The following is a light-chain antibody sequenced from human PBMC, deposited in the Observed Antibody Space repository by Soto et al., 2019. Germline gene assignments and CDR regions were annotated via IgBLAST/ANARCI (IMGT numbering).Light chain of an antibody. J-gene: IGKJ4*01. V-gene: IGKV1-6*01. Sequence: ASQVIRNDLGWYQQKPGKAPKLLIYAASSLQSGVPLRFSGSGSGTDFTLTISSLQPEDFETYYCLQDYNYPLTFGGGTKVDIK. CDR1: QVIRND. CDR3: LQDYNYPLT. CDR2: AAS.